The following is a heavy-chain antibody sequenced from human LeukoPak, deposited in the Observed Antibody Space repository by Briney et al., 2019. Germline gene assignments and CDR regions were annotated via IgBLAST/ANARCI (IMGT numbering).Heavy chain of an antibody. J-gene: IGHJ5*02. V-gene: IGHV1-46*01. CDR1: GYTFTGYY. CDR3: ARVDDGGWFDP. Sequence: ASVKVSCKASGYTFTGYYMHWVRQAPGQGFEWMGVINPGGSSTSYAQKFQGRVTMTRDTSTSTVYMELSSLRSEDTAVYYCARVDDGGWFDPWGQGTLVTVTS. CDR2: INPGGSST. D-gene: IGHD3-10*01.